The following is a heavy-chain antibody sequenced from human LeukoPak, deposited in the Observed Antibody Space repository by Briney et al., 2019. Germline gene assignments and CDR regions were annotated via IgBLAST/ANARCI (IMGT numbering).Heavy chain of an antibody. V-gene: IGHV4-34*01. J-gene: IGHJ4*02. Sequence: SETLSLTCAVYGGSFSGYYWSWIRQPPGKGLEWIGEINHSGSTNYNPSLTSRVTISVDTSKNQFPLKLSSVTAADTAVYYCARVVSRSGRYPYYFDYWGQGTLVTVSS. D-gene: IGHD1-26*01. CDR2: INHSGST. CDR3: ARVVSRSGRYPYYFDY. CDR1: GGSFSGYY.